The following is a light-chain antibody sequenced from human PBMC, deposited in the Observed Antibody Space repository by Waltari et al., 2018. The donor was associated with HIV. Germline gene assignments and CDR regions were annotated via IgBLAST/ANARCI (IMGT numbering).Light chain of an antibody. CDR2: QDN. V-gene: IGLV3-1*01. CDR1: ELGDNS. CDR3: QAWGSSTSGV. J-gene: IGLJ2*01. Sequence: SYEVTQPPSVAVSPGQTASITCSGYELGDNSTCWYQQKPGQSPLLVIYQDNKRPSGIPERFSASSSGHTATLTISGTLPMDEADYYCQAWGSSTSGVFGRGTRLTVL.